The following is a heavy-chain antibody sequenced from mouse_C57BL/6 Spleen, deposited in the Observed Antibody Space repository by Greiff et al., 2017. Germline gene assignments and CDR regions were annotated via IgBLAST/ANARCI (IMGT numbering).Heavy chain of an antibody. Sequence: QVQLQQSGAELVRPGTSVKVSCKASGYAFTNYLIEWVKQRPGQGLEWIGVINPGSGGTNYNEKFKGKATLTADKSSSTAYMHRSSLTSEDSAVYLCARDYMAWFSYWGQGTLVTVSA. CDR2: INPGSGGT. CDR3: ARDYMAWFSY. D-gene: IGHD2-12*01. J-gene: IGHJ3*01. V-gene: IGHV1-54*01. CDR1: GYAFTNYL.